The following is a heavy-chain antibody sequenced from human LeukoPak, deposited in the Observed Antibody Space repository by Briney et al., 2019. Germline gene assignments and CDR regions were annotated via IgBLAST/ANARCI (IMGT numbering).Heavy chain of an antibody. Sequence: GGSLRLSCVASGITFSTYAMSWVRQAPGQGLEWVSVIYTSDNTNYADSVKGRFTISRDNSKNTLYLQMNSLRAEDTAVYFCARAGQWLAFDSWGQGTLVTVSS. J-gene: IGHJ4*02. D-gene: IGHD6-19*01. CDR3: ARAGQWLAFDS. CDR2: IYTSDNT. V-gene: IGHV3-23*05. CDR1: GITFSTYA.